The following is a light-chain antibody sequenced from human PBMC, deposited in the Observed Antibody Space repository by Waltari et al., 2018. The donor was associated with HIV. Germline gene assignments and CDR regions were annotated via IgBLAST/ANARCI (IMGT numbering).Light chain of an antibody. J-gene: IGKJ1*01. Sequence: DIIMTQSPESLAGSLGGTATITCQSSRSVLYASNNKNYITWYPQNSGQPPKVLIYWDSVRESGVPERFSGSGSGTDFTLTISNLQAEDVAIYYCHQYYSTSWTFGRGTSVEIK. CDR3: HQYYSTSWT. CDR1: RSVLYASNNKNY. V-gene: IGKV4-1*01. CDR2: WDS.